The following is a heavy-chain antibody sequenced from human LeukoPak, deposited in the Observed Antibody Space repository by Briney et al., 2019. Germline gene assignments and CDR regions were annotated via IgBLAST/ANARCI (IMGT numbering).Heavy chain of an antibody. CDR1: GFTFSSYG. CDR2: ISYDGSNK. Sequence: GRSLRLSCAASGFTFSSYGMHWVRQAPGKGLEWVAVISYDGSNKYYADSVKGRFTISRGNSMNTLYLQMNSLRDEDTAVYYCAQAWRWLQLNYWGQGTLVTVSS. CDR3: AQAWRWLQLNY. J-gene: IGHJ4*02. V-gene: IGHV3-30*18. D-gene: IGHD5-24*01.